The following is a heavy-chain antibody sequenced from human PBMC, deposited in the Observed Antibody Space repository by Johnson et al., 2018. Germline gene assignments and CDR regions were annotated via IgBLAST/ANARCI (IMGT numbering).Heavy chain of an antibody. V-gene: IGHV3-15*01. Sequence: EVQLLESGGGLVKPGGSLRLSCAASGFTFSNAWMSWVRQAPGKGLEWVGRIKSKTDGGTTDYAAPVKGRFTISRDDSKNTLYLQMNSLKTEDTAVYYCTTDLLPILTGYYVLWRDWYFDLWGRGTLVTVSS. J-gene: IGHJ2*01. D-gene: IGHD3-9*01. CDR3: TTDLLPILTGYYVLWRDWYFDL. CDR2: IKSKTDGGTT. CDR1: GFTFSNAW.